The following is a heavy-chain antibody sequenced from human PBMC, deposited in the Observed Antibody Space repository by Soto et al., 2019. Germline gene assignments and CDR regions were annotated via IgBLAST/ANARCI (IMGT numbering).Heavy chain of an antibody. J-gene: IGHJ3*02. CDR2: ISSSGTGI. D-gene: IGHD2-15*01. CDR3: ARAYSDAFDI. Sequence: QVRLVESGGGLVKPGGSLRLSCAASGFTFSDYYMTWIRQAPGKGLEWVSYISSSGTGIYYPDSVKGRFTISRDNAKNSLYLQMSSLRAEDTAVYYCARAYSDAFDIWGQGTMVTVSS. V-gene: IGHV3-11*01. CDR1: GFTFSDYY.